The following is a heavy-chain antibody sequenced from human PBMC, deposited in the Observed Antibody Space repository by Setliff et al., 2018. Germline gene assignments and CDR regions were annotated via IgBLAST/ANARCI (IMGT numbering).Heavy chain of an antibody. D-gene: IGHD4-17*01. CDR2: INHSGSP. Sequence: SETLSLTCTVYGVSFSDYYWSWIRQPPGKGLEWIGEINHTGSPNWIGEINHSGSPNYNPSLKSRVTISVDTSKNQFSLKLSSVTAADTAVYYCARDMTTVTTFLYYYYGMDVWGQGTTVTVSS. J-gene: IGHJ6*02. CDR3: ARDMTTVTTFLYYYYGMDV. CDR1: GVSFSDYY. V-gene: IGHV4-34*01.